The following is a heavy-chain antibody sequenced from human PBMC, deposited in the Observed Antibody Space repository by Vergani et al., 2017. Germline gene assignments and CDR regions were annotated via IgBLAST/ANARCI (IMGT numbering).Heavy chain of an antibody. V-gene: IGHV4-4*07. CDR1: GGSISSYY. CDR3: ARESWYSSSYYYYYYMDV. CDR2: IYTSGST. Sequence: QVQLQESGPGLVKPSETLSLTCTVSGGSISSYYWSWIRQPAGKGLEWIGRIYTSGSTNYNPSFKSRVTMSVDTSKNQFSLKLSSVTAADTAVYYCARESWYSSSYYYYYYMDVWGKGTTVTVSS. D-gene: IGHD6-13*01. J-gene: IGHJ6*03.